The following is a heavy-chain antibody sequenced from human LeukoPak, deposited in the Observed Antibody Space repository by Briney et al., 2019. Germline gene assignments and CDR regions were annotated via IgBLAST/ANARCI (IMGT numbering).Heavy chain of an antibody. Sequence: ASVKVSCKASGYTFTNYHINWVRQASGQGLQWMTWINPDTGDKGYARKSQDRVTITTDTSISTAYMELSSLSSEDTAAYFCARTTSMTASGYDYWGQGTLVTVSS. CDR2: INPDTGDK. CDR1: GYTFTNYH. V-gene: IGHV1-8*03. CDR3: ARTTSMTASGYDY. J-gene: IGHJ4*02. D-gene: IGHD2-21*02.